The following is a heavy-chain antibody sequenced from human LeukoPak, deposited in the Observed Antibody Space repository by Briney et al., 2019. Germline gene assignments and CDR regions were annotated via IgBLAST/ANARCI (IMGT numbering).Heavy chain of an antibody. Sequence: GGSLRLSCAASGFTFSSYAMSWVRQAPGMGLELVSAISGSGGSTYYADSVKGRFTISRDNSKNTLYLQMNSLRAEDTAVYYCARSYSNYVLGYFDYWGQGTLVTVSS. CDR1: GFTFSSYA. V-gene: IGHV3-23*01. CDR3: ARSYSNYVLGYFDY. CDR2: ISGSGGST. J-gene: IGHJ4*02. D-gene: IGHD4-11*01.